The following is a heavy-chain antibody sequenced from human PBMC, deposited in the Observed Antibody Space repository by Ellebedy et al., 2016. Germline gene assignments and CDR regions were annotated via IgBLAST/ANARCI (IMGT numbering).Heavy chain of an antibody. CDR2: INHSGST. J-gene: IGHJ6*02. D-gene: IGHD3-10*01. CDR1: GGSFSDYY. Sequence: SETLSLXXAVYGGSFSDYYWSWIRQPPGKGLEWIGEINHSGSTNYNPSLKSRVTISADTSKNQFSLKLSSVTAADTAVYYCASIYYGDFYGMDVWGQGTTVTVSS. V-gene: IGHV4-34*01. CDR3: ASIYYGDFYGMDV.